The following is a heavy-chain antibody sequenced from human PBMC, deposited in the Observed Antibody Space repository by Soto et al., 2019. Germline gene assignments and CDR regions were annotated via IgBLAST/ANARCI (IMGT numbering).Heavy chain of an antibody. CDR1: GFIFRSYG. CDR3: AKATYGYAYVDF. J-gene: IGHJ4*02. D-gene: IGHD2-15*01. Sequence: QVQLVESGGGVVQPGRSLRLACTASGFIFRSYGMHWVRQAPGKGLEWVAFISNDGGNEYYVDSVKGRFTISRDNSRNTLYLQMNSLRADDTALYSYAKATYGYAYVDFWGQGTRVTVSS. CDR2: ISNDGGNE. V-gene: IGHV3-30*18.